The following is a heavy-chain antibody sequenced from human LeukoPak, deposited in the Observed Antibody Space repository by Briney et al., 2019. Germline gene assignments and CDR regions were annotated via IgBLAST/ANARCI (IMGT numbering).Heavy chain of an antibody. CDR1: GFTFSSYG. D-gene: IGHD3-9*01. Sequence: GGSLRLSCAASGFTFSSYGMHWVRQAPGKGLEWVAFIQYDGNNKYYADSVKGRFTISRDNSKNTLYLQMNSLRAEDTAVYYCAKARKDILTGWRDAFDIWGQGTMVTVSS. CDR2: IQYDGNNK. J-gene: IGHJ3*02. V-gene: IGHV3-30*02. CDR3: AKARKDILTGWRDAFDI.